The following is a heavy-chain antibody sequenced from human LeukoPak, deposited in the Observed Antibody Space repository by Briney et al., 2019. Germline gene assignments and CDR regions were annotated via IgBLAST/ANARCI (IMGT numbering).Heavy chain of an antibody. J-gene: IGHJ6*03. Sequence: PGGSLRLSCAASGFTFSDYYMSWIRQAPGKGLEWVSYISSSGSTIYYADSVKGRFTISRDNSKNTLYLQMNSLRAEDTAVYYCAKESRPGGYYYPYYYMDVWGKGTTVTVSS. CDR1: GFTFSDYY. CDR3: AKESRPGGYYYPYYYMDV. CDR2: ISSSGSTI. D-gene: IGHD2-15*01. V-gene: IGHV3-11*01.